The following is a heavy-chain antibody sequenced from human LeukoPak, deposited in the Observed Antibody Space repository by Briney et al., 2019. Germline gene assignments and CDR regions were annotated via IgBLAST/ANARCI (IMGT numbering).Heavy chain of an antibody. D-gene: IGHD6-13*01. Sequence: GGSLRLSCAASGFTFSSYSMNWVRQAPGKGLEWVSSISSSSSYIYYADSAKGRLTLSRDNANNSLYLHMNSLRAENTPVYYCATFTEAAAGPFDYWGQGTGITVSS. J-gene: IGHJ4*02. CDR1: GFTFSSYS. CDR2: ISSSSSYI. V-gene: IGHV3-21*01. CDR3: ATFTEAAAGPFDY.